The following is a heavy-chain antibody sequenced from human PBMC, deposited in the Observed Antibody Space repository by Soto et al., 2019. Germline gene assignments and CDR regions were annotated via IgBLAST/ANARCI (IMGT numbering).Heavy chain of an antibody. CDR3: AKDAVSGSRRVPFNYYGMDV. CDR1: GFSFSIYG. CDR2: ISYVGSER. V-gene: IGHV3-30*18. D-gene: IGHD3-10*01. J-gene: IGHJ6*02. Sequence: QVQLVESGGGVVQPGRSLRLSCAASGFSFSIYGMHWVRQAPGKGLQWVAAISYVGSERYYADSVKGRFTISRDNSNNTLYLQMNSLRAEDTAVYYCAKDAVSGSRRVPFNYYGMDVWGQGTTVTVSS.